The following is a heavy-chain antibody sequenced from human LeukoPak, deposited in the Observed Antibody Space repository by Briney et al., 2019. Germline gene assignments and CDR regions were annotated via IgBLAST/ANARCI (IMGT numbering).Heavy chain of an antibody. Sequence: ASVKVSCKASGYTFTGYYMHWVRQAPGQGLEWMGRINPNSGGTNYVQKFQGGVTMTRDTSISTAYMELSRLRSDDTAVYYCARETMITFGGVIEPLFDYWGQGTLVTVSS. V-gene: IGHV1-2*06. CDR3: ARETMITFGGVIEPLFDY. D-gene: IGHD3-16*02. CDR2: INPNSGGT. CDR1: GYTFTGYY. J-gene: IGHJ4*02.